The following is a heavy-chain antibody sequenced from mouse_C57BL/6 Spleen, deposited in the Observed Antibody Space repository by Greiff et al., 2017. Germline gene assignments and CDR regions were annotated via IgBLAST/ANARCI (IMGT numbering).Heavy chain of an antibody. CDR1: GFTFKDYY. D-gene: IGHD1-1*01. V-gene: IGHV14-1*01. CDR3: TRIITQVVANFDY. Sequence: VQLQQSGAELVRPGASVKLSCTASGFTFKDYYMNWVKQRPEQGLEWIGRIYPANGNTNYDPKFKGKATMTADTSSSTAYLQLSSLTSEVTAVYYCTRIITQVVANFDYWGQGTTLTVSS. J-gene: IGHJ2*01. CDR2: IYPANGNT.